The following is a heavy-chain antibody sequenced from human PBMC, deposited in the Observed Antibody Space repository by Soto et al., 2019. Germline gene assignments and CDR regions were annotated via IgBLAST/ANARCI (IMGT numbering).Heavy chain of an antibody. D-gene: IGHD4-17*01. CDR1: GLTVTNAW. Sequence: DVQLGESGGGLVQPGGSLTLSCTASGLTVTNAWMNWVRQSTGKRLEWVGLIKSEADGGTTAYEAPVKDRFTNSRDDSEMTLYLQSNSLETEDTAVYDWMTMTRFQKSRDYWGQRTLVTVSS. V-gene: IGHV3-15*07. CDR2: IKSEADGGTT. J-gene: IGHJ4*02. CDR3: MTMTRFQKSRDY.